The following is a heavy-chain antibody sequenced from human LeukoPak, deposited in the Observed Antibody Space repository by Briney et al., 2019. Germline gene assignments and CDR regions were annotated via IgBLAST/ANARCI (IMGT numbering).Heavy chain of an antibody. CDR1: GFTFGSYA. D-gene: IGHD6-19*01. J-gene: IGHJ4*02. V-gene: IGHV3-23*01. Sequence: PGGSLRLPCAASGFTFGSYATYWVRQAPGKGLEWVSGISGSGGSTFYADSVKGRFTIPRDNSENTVYLQMNSLRADDTAVYYCAKTTAGYSSGRYPGWPVDYWGQGTLVTVSS. CDR2: ISGSGGST. CDR3: AKTTAGYSSGRYPGWPVDY.